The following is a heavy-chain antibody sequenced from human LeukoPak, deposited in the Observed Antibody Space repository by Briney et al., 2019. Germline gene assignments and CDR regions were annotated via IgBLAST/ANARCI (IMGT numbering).Heavy chain of an antibody. CDR2: IYYSGST. J-gene: IGHJ4*02. D-gene: IGHD4/OR15-4a*01. Sequence: SETLSLTCTVSGGSISSSSYYWGWIRQPPGKGLEWIGSIYYSGSTYYNPSLKSRVTISVDTSKNQFSLKLSSVTAADTAVYYCARVRKVPEYWGQGTLVTVSS. V-gene: IGHV4-39*07. CDR3: ARVRKVPEY. CDR1: GGSISSSSYY.